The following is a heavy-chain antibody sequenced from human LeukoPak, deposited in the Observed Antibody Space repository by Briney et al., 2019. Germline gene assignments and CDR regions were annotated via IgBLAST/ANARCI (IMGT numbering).Heavy chain of an antibody. CDR3: ARDSSAHFDY. Sequence: PSETLSLTCTVSGGSISSYYWSWIRQPPGKGLEWIGYFYYSGSTDYNPSLKSRVTISVDTSKNQFSLNLSSVTAADTAVYYCARDSSAHFDYWRQGTLVTVSS. J-gene: IGHJ4*02. CDR2: FYYSGST. V-gene: IGHV4-59*01. CDR1: GGSISSYY.